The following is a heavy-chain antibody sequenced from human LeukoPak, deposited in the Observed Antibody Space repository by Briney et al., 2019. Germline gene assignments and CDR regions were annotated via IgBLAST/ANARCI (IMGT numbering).Heavy chain of an antibody. V-gene: IGHV1-18*04. J-gene: IGHJ2*01. CDR1: GYTFTGYY. Sequence: ASVKVSCKASGYTFTGYYMNWVRQAPGQGLEWMGWISAYNGNTNYAQKLQGRVTMTTDTSTSTAYMELRSLRSDDTAVYYCARVGDNGDGYNRNWYFDLWGRGTLVTVSS. D-gene: IGHD5-24*01. CDR2: ISAYNGNT. CDR3: ARVGDNGDGYNRNWYFDL.